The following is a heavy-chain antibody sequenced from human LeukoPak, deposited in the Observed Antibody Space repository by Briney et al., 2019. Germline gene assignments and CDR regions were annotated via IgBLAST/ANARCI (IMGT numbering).Heavy chain of an antibody. CDR2: IKQDGSEK. J-gene: IGHJ2*01. D-gene: IGHD7-27*01. V-gene: IGHV3-7*01. CDR1: GFPFSSYL. CDR3: TRDSGAERRYFDL. Sequence: GGSLRLSCAASGFPFSSYLMNWVRQAPGKGLEWVANIKQDGSEKHYGDSVTGRFTISRDNAKNTLYLQMNSLRAEDTAVYYCTRDSGAERRYFDLWGRGTLVTVSS.